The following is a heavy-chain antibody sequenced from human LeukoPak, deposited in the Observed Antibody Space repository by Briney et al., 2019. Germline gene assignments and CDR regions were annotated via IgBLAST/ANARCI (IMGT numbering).Heavy chain of an antibody. CDR3: ARDGNWGTTDAYLNY. CDR1: GFTFSSYA. J-gene: IGHJ4*02. D-gene: IGHD7-27*01. V-gene: IGHV3-30-3*01. Sequence: GGSLRLSCAASGFTFSSYAMHWVRQAPGKGLEWVAVISYDGSNKYYADSVKGRFTISRDNSKNTLYLQMNSLRAEDTAVYYCARDGNWGTTDAYLNYWGQGTLVTVSS. CDR2: ISYDGSNK.